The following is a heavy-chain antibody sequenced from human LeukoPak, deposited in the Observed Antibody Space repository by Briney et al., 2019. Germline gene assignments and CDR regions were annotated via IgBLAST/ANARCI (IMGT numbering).Heavy chain of an antibody. CDR1: GFTFSDYY. CDR3: AIGGPRYYFDY. D-gene: IGHD3-10*01. CDR2: ISSSGSII. Sequence: PGGSLRLSCTASGFTFSDYYMSWIRQAPGKGLEWVSYISSSGSIIYHADSVKGRFTISRDNAKNSLYLQMNSLRAEDTAVYYCAIGGPRYYFDYWGQGTLVTVSS. J-gene: IGHJ4*02. V-gene: IGHV3-11*01.